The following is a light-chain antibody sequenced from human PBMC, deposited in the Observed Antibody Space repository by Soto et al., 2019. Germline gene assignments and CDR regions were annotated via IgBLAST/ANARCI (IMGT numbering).Light chain of an antibody. CDR3: QQYGGSFT. CDR1: QSVKNDY. V-gene: IGKV3-20*01. CDR2: GAS. Sequence: EIVLTQSPGTLSLSPGERATLSCRASQSVKNDYLAWFQQSPGQPPRLLLYGASSRATGVPDRFSGSGSGTDFTLTISRLEPEDFAVYYCQQYGGSFTFGPGTKVDIK. J-gene: IGKJ3*01.